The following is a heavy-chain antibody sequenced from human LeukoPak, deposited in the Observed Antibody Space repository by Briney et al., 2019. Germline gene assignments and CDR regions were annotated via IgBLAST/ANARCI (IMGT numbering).Heavy chain of an antibody. Sequence: ASVTVSCKASGYTFTSYDINWVRQATGQGLEWMGWMNPNSGNTGYAQKFQGRVTMTRNTSISTAYMELSSLRSEDTAVYYCARDFGSYSLPAYYYYYGMDVWGQGTTVTVSS. V-gene: IGHV1-8*01. CDR2: MNPNSGNT. J-gene: IGHJ6*02. D-gene: IGHD1-26*01. CDR1: GYTFTSYD. CDR3: ARDFGSYSLPAYYYYYGMDV.